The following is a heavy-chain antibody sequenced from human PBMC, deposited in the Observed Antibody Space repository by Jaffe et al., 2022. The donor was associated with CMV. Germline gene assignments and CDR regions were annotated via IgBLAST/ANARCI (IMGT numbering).Heavy chain of an antibody. D-gene: IGHD2-15*01. V-gene: IGHV5-10-1*03. CDR3: ARLWSGGSCYWGYCRYDAFDI. J-gene: IGHJ3*02. CDR2: IDPSDSYT. CDR1: GYSFTSYW. Sequence: EVQLVQSGAEVKKPGESLRISCKGSGYSFTSYWISWVRQMPGKGLEWMGRIDPSDSYTNYSPSFQGHVTISADKSISTAYLQWSSLKASDTAMYYCARLWSGGSCYWGYCRYDAFDIWGQGTMVTVSS.